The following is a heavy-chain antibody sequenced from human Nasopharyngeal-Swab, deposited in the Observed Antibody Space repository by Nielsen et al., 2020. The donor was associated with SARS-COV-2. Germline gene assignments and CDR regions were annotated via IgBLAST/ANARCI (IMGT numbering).Heavy chain of an antibody. V-gene: IGHV6-1*01. CDR2: KLYRSKWYN. CDR1: GDSVSSHSAG. Sequence: SETLSLTCAISGDSVSSHSAGWNWIRQSPSRGLEWLGRKLYRSKWYNDYAESVKSRIAVNPDTSKNQFSLQLNSVTPEDTAVYYCARGRDFSSDSWGQGTLVTASS. CDR3: ARGRDFSSDS. D-gene: IGHD3-3*01. J-gene: IGHJ4*02.